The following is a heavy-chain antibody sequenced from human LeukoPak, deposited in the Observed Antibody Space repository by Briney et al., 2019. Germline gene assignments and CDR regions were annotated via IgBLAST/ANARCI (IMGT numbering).Heavy chain of an antibody. Sequence: TGGSLRLSCAASGFTFSSYAMSWVRQAPGKGLEWVSAISGSGGSTYYADSVKGRFTISRDNSKNTLYLQMNSLRAEDTAVYYCAKDGYDSSGYYTTPFDYWGQGTLVTVFS. D-gene: IGHD3-22*01. CDR3: AKDGYDSSGYYTTPFDY. V-gene: IGHV3-23*01. CDR2: ISGSGGST. CDR1: GFTFSSYA. J-gene: IGHJ4*02.